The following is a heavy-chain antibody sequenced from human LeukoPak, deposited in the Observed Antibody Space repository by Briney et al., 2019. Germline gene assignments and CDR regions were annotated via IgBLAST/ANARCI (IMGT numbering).Heavy chain of an antibody. Sequence: ASVKVSCEASGGTFSSYAISWVRQAPGQGLEWMGGIIPIFGTANYAQKFQGRVTITTDESTSTAYMELSSLRSEDTAVYYCAGGYCSGGSCYFDYWGQGTLVTVSS. V-gene: IGHV1-69*05. CDR3: AGGYCSGGSCYFDY. J-gene: IGHJ4*02. D-gene: IGHD2-15*01. CDR2: IIPIFGTA. CDR1: GGTFSSYA.